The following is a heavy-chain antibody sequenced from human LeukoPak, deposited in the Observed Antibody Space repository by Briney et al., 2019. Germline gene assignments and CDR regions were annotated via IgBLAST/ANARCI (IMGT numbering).Heavy chain of an antibody. D-gene: IGHD2-21*01. J-gene: IGHJ4*02. CDR2: IIPIFGTA. CDR3: ASHCGVRPFDY. Sequence: GASVKVSCKASGGTFSSYAISWVRQAPGQGLEWMGGIIPIFGTANYAQKFQGRVTITADESTSTAYMELSSLRSEDTAVYYCASHCGVRPFDYWGQGTLDTVSS. V-gene: IGHV1-69*01. CDR1: GGTFSSYA.